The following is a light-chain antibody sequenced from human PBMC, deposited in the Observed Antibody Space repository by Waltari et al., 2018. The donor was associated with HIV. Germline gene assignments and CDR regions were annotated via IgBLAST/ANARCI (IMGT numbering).Light chain of an antibody. CDR3: QSYDSSNQGV. V-gene: IGLV6-57*01. J-gene: IGLJ3*02. CDR2: EDN. CDR1: GGTIAATS. Sequence: NFRLTRPPSGTESPGTTVPISCTRTGGTIAATSVSGYQLRPGSSPPTVINEDNQIPSGVPDRFSGSIDSSSNSASLTISGLKTEDEADYYCQSYDSSNQGVFGGGTKLTVL.